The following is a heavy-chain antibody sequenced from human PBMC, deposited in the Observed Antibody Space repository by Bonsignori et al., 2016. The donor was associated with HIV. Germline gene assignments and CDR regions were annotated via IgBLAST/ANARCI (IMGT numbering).Heavy chain of an antibody. CDR3: ARVQRLLWGFDV. J-gene: IGHJ3*01. CDR2: IYYSGSS. V-gene: IGHV4-30-4*01. Sequence: WIRQPPGKGLEWIGYIYYSGSSYYNPSLKSRVMILVDTSNNQFSLNLSSVTAEDTAIYYCARVQRLLWGFDVWGQGTMVTVSS. D-gene: IGHD3-10*01.